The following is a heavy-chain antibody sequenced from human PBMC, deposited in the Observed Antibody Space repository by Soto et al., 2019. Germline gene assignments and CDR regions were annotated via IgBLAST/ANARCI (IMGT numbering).Heavy chain of an antibody. D-gene: IGHD2-15*01. CDR1: GGSISSGDYY. CDR3: AREWRGLGINNWFDP. CDR2: IYYSGST. Sequence: QVQLQESGPGLVKPSQTLSLTCTVSGGSISSGDYYWSWIRQPPGKGLEWIGYIYYSGSTYYNPSLNSRVTISVDTSKNQFSLKLSSVTAADTAVYYCAREWRGLGINNWFDPWGQGTLVTVSS. J-gene: IGHJ5*02. V-gene: IGHV4-30-4*01.